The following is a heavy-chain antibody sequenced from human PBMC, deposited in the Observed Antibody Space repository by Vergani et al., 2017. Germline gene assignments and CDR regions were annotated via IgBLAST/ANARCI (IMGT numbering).Heavy chain of an antibody. Sequence: QVQLVQSGAEVKKPGASVKVSCKASGYTFTGYYMHWVRQAPGQGLEWMGWINPNSGGTNYAQKFQGRVTMTRDTSISTAYMELSRLRSDDTAVYYCARSRGSSLGGYYMDVWGKGTTVTVSS. CDR2: INPNSGGT. V-gene: IGHV1-2*02. CDR1: GYTFTGYY. J-gene: IGHJ6*03. CDR3: ARSRGSSLGGYYMDV. D-gene: IGHD3-16*01.